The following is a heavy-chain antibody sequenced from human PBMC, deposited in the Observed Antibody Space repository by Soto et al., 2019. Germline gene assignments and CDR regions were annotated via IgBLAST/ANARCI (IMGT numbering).Heavy chain of an antibody. CDR3: AKEESSELYRTADY. V-gene: IGHV3-30*18. Sequence: QVQLVESGGGVVQPGRSLRLSCAASGFTFSMSGMHWVRQAPGEGLEWVGVIYYDGSEQYYGDSVKGRFTISRDNSKNTLYLQMNSLRDEDTAVYYCAKEESSELYRTADYWGQGTLVTVSS. D-gene: IGHD3-22*01. J-gene: IGHJ4*02. CDR1: GFTFSMSG. CDR2: IYYDGSEQ.